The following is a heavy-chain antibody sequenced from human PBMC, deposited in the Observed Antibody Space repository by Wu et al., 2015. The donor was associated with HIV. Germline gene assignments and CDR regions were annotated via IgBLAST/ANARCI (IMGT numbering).Heavy chain of an antibody. CDR2: IIPIFGTT. D-gene: IGHD2-15*01. CDR3: ARNVVGSIGGGYTYYGMDV. Sequence: QVQLVQSGAEVKKPGSSVKVSCKASGDTLSTYAVSWVRQAPGQGLEWMGRIIPIFGTTDYAQSFQGRLTITAGESMNTVYMELSSLRPDDTAVYYCARNVVGSIGGGYTYYGMDVWGQGTTVTVSS. J-gene: IGHJ6*02. CDR1: GDTLSTYA. V-gene: IGHV1-69*13.